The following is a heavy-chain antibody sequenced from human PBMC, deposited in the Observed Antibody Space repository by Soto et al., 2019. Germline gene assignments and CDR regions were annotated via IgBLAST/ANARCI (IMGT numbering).Heavy chain of an antibody. CDR1: GGSISNYC. V-gene: IGHV4-59*01. Sequence: SETLSLTCSVSGGSISNYCWSWIRQPPGKGLEWIGYLSYSVNTNYNPSLKSRVTISIDTSKNQFSLKLNSVTAADTAVYYCALGGYHYQSWGQGTLVTVSS. CDR2: LSYSVNT. CDR3: ALGGYHYQS. J-gene: IGHJ5*02. D-gene: IGHD5-12*01.